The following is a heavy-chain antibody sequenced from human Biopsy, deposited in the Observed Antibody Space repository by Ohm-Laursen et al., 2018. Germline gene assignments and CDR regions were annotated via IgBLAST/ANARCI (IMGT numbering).Heavy chain of an antibody. D-gene: IGHD3-3*01. CDR1: AAAFLGYY. CDR2: IYPNSGDT. Sequence: GASVTVSCKASAAAFLGYYPHWVRQAPGQGLEWMGSIYPNSGDTDFAQKFQGRVSMTRDTSVSTAYLELSSLRSDDTAIYYCARDLLEWSLPSWGQGTLVTVSS. J-gene: IGHJ4*02. CDR3: ARDLLEWSLPS. V-gene: IGHV1-2*02.